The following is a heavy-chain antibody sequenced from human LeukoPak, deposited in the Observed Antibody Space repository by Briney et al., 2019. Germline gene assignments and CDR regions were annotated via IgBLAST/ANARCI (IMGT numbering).Heavy chain of an antibody. CDR3: ARSEWLVRGFGY. CDR2: IYSGGST. CDR1: GFTVSSTY. Sequence: GGSLRLSCAASGFTVSSTYMSWVRQAPGRGLEWVSVIYSGGSTYYADSVQGRFTISRVNSKNTLYLQMNSLRAEDTAVYYCARSEWLVRGFGYWGQGTLVTVSS. J-gene: IGHJ4*02. V-gene: IGHV3-53*01. D-gene: IGHD6-19*01.